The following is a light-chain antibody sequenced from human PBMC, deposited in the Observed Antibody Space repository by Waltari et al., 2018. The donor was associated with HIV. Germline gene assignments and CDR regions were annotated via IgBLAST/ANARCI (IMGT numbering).Light chain of an antibody. CDR2: RNN. J-gene: IGLJ3*02. CDR1: TNNTANHG. Sequence: QAGLTQPPSVSKGLRQTATLTCTGNTNNTANHGAAWLQQHQGHPPKLLTYRNNNRPSGISERLSASRSGNTASLTITGLQPEDEADYYCSAWDSSLSAWVFGGGTKLTVL. V-gene: IGLV10-54*01. CDR3: SAWDSSLSAWV.